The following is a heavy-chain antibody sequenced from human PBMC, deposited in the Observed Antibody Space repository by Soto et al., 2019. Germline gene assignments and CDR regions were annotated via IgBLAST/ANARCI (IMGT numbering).Heavy chain of an antibody. D-gene: IGHD3-3*01. V-gene: IGHV4-34*01. CDR1: GGSFSGYY. J-gene: IGHJ6*02. CDR2: INHSGST. CDR3: ARGVPDFWSGFNPYGEYGMDV. Sequence: QVQLQQWGAGLLKPSETLSLTCAVYGGSFSGYYWSWIRQPPGKGLEWIGEINHSGSTNYNPSLKRRVTISLETSKNQFSLKLSAVTAADTDVYYCARGVPDFWSGFNPYGEYGMDVWGQGTTVTVSS.